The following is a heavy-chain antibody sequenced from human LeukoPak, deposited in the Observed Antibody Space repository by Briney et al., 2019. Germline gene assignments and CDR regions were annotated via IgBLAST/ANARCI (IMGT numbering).Heavy chain of an antibody. CDR1: GYTFTGNY. CDR2: INPNSGGT. D-gene: IGHD6-13*01. J-gene: IGHJ5*02. V-gene: IGHV1-2*02. Sequence: GASVKVSCKASGYTFTGNYMHWVRQAPGQGLEWMGWINPNSGGTDYAQKFQGRVTMTRDTSISTAYMELSRLRSDDTAVYYCARGGYSSRYNWFDPWGQGTLVTVSS. CDR3: ARGGYSSRYNWFDP.